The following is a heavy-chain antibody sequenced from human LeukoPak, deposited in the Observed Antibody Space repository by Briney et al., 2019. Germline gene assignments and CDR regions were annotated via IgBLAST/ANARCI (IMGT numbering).Heavy chain of an antibody. CDR3: ARGGTGSCDP. CDR2: IYHSGST. D-gene: IGHD6-13*01. V-gene: IGHV4-4*02. CDR1: GLTFSNYGM. J-gene: IGHJ5*02. Sequence: GSLRLSCATSGLTFSNYGMNWVRQPPGKGLEWIGEIYHSGSTNYNPSLKSRVTISVDKSKNHFSLNLSSVTAADTAVYYCARGGTGSCDPWGQGTLVTVSS.